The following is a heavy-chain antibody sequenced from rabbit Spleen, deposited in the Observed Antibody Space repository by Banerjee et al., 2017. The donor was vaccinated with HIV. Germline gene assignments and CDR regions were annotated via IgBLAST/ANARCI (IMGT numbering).Heavy chain of an antibody. Sequence: QSLEESGGDLVQLGASLTLTCTASGFSFNNNYYMCWVRQAPGKGPEWIGCIYPDGSGSTAYASWAKGRFTVSKASSATVTLQMTSLTAADTATYFCARGSAAMTMVITGFYLNLWGPGTLV. CDR1: GFSFNNNYY. CDR2: IYPDGSGST. V-gene: IGHV1S40*01. D-gene: IGHD2-1*01. CDR3: ARGSAAMTMVITGFYLNL. J-gene: IGHJ4*01.